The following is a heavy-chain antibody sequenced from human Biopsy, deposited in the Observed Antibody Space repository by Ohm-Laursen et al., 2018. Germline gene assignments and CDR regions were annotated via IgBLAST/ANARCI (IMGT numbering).Heavy chain of an antibody. Sequence: SLRLSCAASGFTFNSHEMNWVRQAPGKGLEWISYITGSSSTIYYADSVKGRFTISRDNAKNSLYLQVNSLRAEDTAVYYCTRLAYHYYYGMDVWGQGTTVTVSS. D-gene: IGHD2-21*01. CDR3: TRLAYHYYYGMDV. CDR1: GFTFNSHE. V-gene: IGHV3-48*03. J-gene: IGHJ6*02. CDR2: ITGSSSTI.